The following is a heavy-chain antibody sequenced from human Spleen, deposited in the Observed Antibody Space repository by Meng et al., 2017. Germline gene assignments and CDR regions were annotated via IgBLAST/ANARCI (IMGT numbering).Heavy chain of an antibody. CDR2: IKSKSDGETT. D-gene: IGHD3-22*01. V-gene: IGHV3-15*01. CDR3: QWLSTHPPDC. CDR1: GFTFTNAW. J-gene: IGHJ4*02. Sequence: GESLKISCAASGFTFTNAWMSWVRHTPGKGLEWLGRIKSKSDGETTDYAAPVKVRFSISRDDAKNTLYLQMNSLKTEDTAVYYCQWLSTHPPDCWGQGTLVTVSS.